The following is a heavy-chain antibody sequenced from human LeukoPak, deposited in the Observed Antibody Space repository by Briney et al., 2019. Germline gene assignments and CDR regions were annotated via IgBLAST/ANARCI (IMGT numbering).Heavy chain of an antibody. CDR2: ISSSGNT. CDR1: GGSTSSGNYY. V-gene: IGHV4-39*02. Sequence: SETLSLTCTVSGGSTSSGNYYWGWLRQPPGKGLEWIGGISSSGNTYYNPSLKSRITISIDTSKNHFSLKLSSVTAADTAVYYCARLGAGPTYYDFWSGYSSFYFDYWGQGTLVTVSS. J-gene: IGHJ4*02. CDR3: ARLGAGPTYYDFWSGYSSFYFDY. D-gene: IGHD3-3*01.